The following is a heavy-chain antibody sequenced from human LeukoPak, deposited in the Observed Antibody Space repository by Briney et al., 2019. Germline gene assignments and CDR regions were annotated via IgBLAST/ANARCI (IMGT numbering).Heavy chain of an antibody. CDR2: ITGRGGTT. V-gene: IGHV3-23*01. CDR1: GFTFSSYA. D-gene: IGHD3-22*01. J-gene: IGHJ4*02. Sequence: PGGSLRLSCAASGFTFSSYAMSWVRQAPGKGLEWVSTITGRGGTTYYADSVRGRFTIGRDNSKNTLYLQMNSLRAEDTAIYYCARRDSDGSDYYFFAYWGQGTLVTVSS. CDR3: ARRDSDGSDYYFFAY.